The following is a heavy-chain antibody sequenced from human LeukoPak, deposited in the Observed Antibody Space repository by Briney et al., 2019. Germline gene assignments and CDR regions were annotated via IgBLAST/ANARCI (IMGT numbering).Heavy chain of an antibody. CDR3: ARGRRTAVVTDFDY. Sequence: SETLSLTCGVSGGSISNTNWWTWVRQPPGKGLEWIGEVNLQGSTNYNPSLKSRVAISVDKSENHISLKLTSVTAADTAVYYCARGRRTAVVTDFDYWGQGILVTVSS. CDR1: GGSISNTNW. V-gene: IGHV4-4*02. D-gene: IGHD2-21*02. CDR2: VNLQGST. J-gene: IGHJ4*02.